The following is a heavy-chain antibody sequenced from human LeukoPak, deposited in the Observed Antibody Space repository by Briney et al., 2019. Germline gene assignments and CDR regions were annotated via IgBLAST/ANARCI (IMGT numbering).Heavy chain of an antibody. CDR3: ARGGSGWYSDF. Sequence: GGSLRLSCAASGLTFSSYGMTWVRQAPGKGLEWVSTTSGGGKYADSVKGRFTISRDNSKNTLYLQMNSLRAEDTAVYYCARGGSGWYSDFWGQGTLVTVSS. D-gene: IGHD6-19*01. CDR2: TSGGG. V-gene: IGHV3-23*01. CDR1: GLTFSSYG. J-gene: IGHJ4*02.